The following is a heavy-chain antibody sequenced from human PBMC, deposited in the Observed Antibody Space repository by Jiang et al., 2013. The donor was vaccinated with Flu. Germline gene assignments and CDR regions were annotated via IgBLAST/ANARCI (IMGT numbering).Heavy chain of an antibody. J-gene: IGHJ4*02. D-gene: IGHD3-10*01. V-gene: IGHV4-4*09. CDR2: IFASGHT. CDR3: ARSISIRGPKAYFEY. Sequence: GLVKPSETLSLTCTVSGGSIGGFYWNWIRQTPGRGLEWIGDIFASGHTDYNPSLQGRVTISVDKSKNQFSLNLTSVTAADTAVYYCARSISIRGPKAYFEYWGQGTLVTVSS. CDR1: GGSIGGFY.